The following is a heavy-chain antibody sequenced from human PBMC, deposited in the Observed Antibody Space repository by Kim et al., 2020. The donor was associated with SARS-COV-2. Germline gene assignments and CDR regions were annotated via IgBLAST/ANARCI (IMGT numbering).Heavy chain of an antibody. V-gene: IGHV4-34*01. CDR2: INHSGST. CDR3: ARRTNRLYYYYYGMDV. Sequence: SETLSLTCAVYGGSFSGYYWSWIRQPPGKGLEWIGEINHSGSTNYNPSLKSRVTISVDTSKNQFSLKLSSVTAADTAVYYCARRTNRLYYYYYGMDVWGQGTTVTVSS. J-gene: IGHJ6*02. D-gene: IGHD2-8*01. CDR1: GGSFSGYY.